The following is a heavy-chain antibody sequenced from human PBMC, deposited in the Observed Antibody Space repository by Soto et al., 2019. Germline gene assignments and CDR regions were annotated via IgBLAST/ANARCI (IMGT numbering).Heavy chain of an antibody. J-gene: IGHJ4*02. CDR1: GFPFSSYG. Sequence: QVQLVESGGGVVQPGRSLRLSCAASGFPFSSYGMHWVRQAPGKGLEWVAHISYDGSNKHYTDSVKGRFTISRDNSKNMLDLQMSSLRAEDTAVYYWAGGQYFLDSCGQGTRVSFSS. D-gene: IGHD2-15*01. CDR2: ISYDGSNK. CDR3: AGGQYFLDS. V-gene: IGHV3-30*03.